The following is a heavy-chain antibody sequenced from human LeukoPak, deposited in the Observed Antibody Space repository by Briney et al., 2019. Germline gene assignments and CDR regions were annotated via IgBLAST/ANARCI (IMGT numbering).Heavy chain of an antibody. CDR1: GGSFSGYY. CDR3: ARYFLVSFSNWFDP. D-gene: IGHD3-16*02. Sequence: PSETLSLTCAVYGGSFSGYYWSWIRQPPGKGLEWIGEINHSGSTNYNPSLKSRVTISVDTSKNQFSLKLSSVTAADTAVYYCARYFLVSFSNWFDPWGQGTLVTVSS. J-gene: IGHJ5*02. CDR2: INHSGST. V-gene: IGHV4-34*01.